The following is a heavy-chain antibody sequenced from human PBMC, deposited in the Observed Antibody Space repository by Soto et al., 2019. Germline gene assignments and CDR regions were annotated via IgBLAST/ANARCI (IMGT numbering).Heavy chain of an antibody. Sequence: SETLSLTCTVSVDSITTYYWSWIRQPAGKGLEWIGRIDASGNTNYNPSLNSRVTMSIDTSKKQFSLKLTSVTAADTAIYYCARYSNNWFQTKGMDVWGQGTTVTVSS. V-gene: IGHV4-4*07. CDR2: IDASGNT. J-gene: IGHJ6*02. D-gene: IGHD6-13*01. CDR3: ARYSNNWFQTKGMDV. CDR1: VDSITTYY.